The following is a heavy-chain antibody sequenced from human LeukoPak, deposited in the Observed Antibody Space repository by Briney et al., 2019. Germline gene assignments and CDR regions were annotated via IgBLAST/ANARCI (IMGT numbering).Heavy chain of an antibody. V-gene: IGHV3-30*04. D-gene: IGHD2-15*01. CDR1: GFTFSSYV. CDR3: ARASSPGGYYYYYYYMDV. J-gene: IGHJ6*03. Sequence: TGGSLRLSSAASGFTFSSYVMHWVRQAPGKGLEWVAIISYDGSNEYYADSVKGRFTISRDNSKNTLYLQMNSLRAADTAVYYCARASSPGGYYYYYYYMDVWGKGTTVTISS. CDR2: ISYDGSNE.